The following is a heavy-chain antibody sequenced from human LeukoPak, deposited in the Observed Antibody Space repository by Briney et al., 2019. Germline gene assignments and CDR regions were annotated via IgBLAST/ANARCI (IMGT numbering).Heavy chain of an antibody. J-gene: IGHJ5*02. Sequence: PSETLSLTCTVSGGSISSYCWTWIRQPAGKGLEWIGRIYISGSSNNNPSLTSRGTMSVDKSQNQFSLKLSSVTAEHTAVDYCVRARDYYDSSSYPNWFDPWGQGTLVTVSS. CDR3: VRARDYYDSSSYPNWFDP. CDR1: GGSISSYC. D-gene: IGHD3-22*01. CDR2: IYISGSS. V-gene: IGHV4-4*07.